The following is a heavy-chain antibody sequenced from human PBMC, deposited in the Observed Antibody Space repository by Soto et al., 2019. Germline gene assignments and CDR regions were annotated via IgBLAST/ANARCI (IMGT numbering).Heavy chain of an antibody. J-gene: IGHJ5*02. D-gene: IGHD3-22*01. Sequence: PGGSLRLSCAASGFTFSDYYMSWIRQAPGKGLEWISHISDSASTMYYADSVKGRFTISRDNARKSLFLHMNSLRAEDTAVYYCARDTAFISSGLFNPWGQGTLVTVSS. CDR1: GFTFSDYY. CDR2: ISDSASTM. CDR3: ARDTAFISSGLFNP. V-gene: IGHV3-11*01.